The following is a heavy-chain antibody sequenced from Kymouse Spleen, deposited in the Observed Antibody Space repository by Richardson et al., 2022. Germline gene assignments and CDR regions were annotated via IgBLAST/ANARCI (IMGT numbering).Heavy chain of an antibody. D-gene: IGHD5-18,IGHD5-18*01. J-gene: IGHJ6*02. CDR3: TTDRGDVDTAMVERDYYGMDV. V-gene: IGHV3-15*01. Sequence: EVQLVESGGGLVKPGGSLRLSCAASGFTFSNAWMSWVRQAPGKGLEWVGRIKSKTDGGTTDYAAPVKGRFTISRDDSKNTLYLQMNSLKTEDTAVYYCTTDRGDVDTAMVERDYYGMDVWGQGTTVTVSS. CDR2: IKSKTDGGTT. CDR1: GFTFSNAW.